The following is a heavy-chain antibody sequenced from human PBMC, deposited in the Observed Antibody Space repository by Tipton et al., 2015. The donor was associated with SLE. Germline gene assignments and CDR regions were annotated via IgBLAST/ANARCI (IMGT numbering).Heavy chain of an antibody. CDR2: INHSGST. J-gene: IGHJ6*03. V-gene: IGHV4-39*07. D-gene: IGHD2/OR15-2a*01. CDR1: GGSISSGSYY. Sequence: LRLSCTVSGGSISSGSYYWSWIRQPPGKGLEWIGEINHSGSTNYNPSLKSRVTISVDTSKNQFSLRLSSVTAGDTAVNYCAGDKKAASYLDCYMGGWGKGTTGAVSS. CDR3: AGDKKAASYLDCYMGG.